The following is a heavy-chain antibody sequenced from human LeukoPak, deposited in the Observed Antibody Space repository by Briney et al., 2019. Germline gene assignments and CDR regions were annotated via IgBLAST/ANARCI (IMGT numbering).Heavy chain of an antibody. D-gene: IGHD6-19*01. J-gene: IGHJ4*02. CDR1: GFTFRTSP. CDR3: AKTVAGTGDY. CDR2: ISYDGKIK. Sequence: GRSLRLSCAASGFTFRTSPMHWVRQAPGKGLEWVAVISYDGKIKVYADSVKGRFTISRDNSKNTLYLQMNSLRAEDTAVYYCAKTVAGTGDYWGQGTLVTVSS. V-gene: IGHV3-30-3*02.